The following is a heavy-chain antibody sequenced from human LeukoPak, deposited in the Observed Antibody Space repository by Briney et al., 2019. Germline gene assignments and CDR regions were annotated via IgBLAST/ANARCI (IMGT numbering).Heavy chain of an antibody. J-gene: IGHJ3*02. CDR3: ARGTRDYEGDAFDI. CDR2: IYHSGST. D-gene: IGHD4-17*01. Sequence: SETLSLTCTVSGGSISSGGYYWSWIRQPPGKGLEWIGYIYHSGSTYYNPSLKSRVTISVDRSKNQFSLKLSSVTAADTAVYYCARGTRDYEGDAFDIWGQGTMVTVSS. CDR1: GGSISSGGYY. V-gene: IGHV4-30-2*01.